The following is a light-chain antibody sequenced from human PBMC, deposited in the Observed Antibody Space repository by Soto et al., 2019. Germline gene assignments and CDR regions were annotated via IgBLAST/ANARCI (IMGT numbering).Light chain of an antibody. CDR2: AAS. CDR1: QSISSY. CDR3: QQYYSYPRT. Sequence: DIQMTQYPSSLSASVGDRVTITCRASQSISSYLNWYQQKPGKAPKLLIYAASTLQSGVPSRFSGSGSGTDFTLTISCLQSEDFATYYCQQYYSYPRTFGQGTKVDI. J-gene: IGKJ1*01. V-gene: IGKV1-39*01.